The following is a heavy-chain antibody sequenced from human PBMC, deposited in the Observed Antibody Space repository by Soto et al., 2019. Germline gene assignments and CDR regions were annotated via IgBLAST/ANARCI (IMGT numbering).Heavy chain of an antibody. CDR3: AIFRFLDGGGWFDP. V-gene: IGHV4-59*01. J-gene: IGHJ5*02. D-gene: IGHD3-3*01. CDR1: GGSISSYY. Sequence: SETLSLTCTVSGGSISSYYWSWIRQPPGKGLEWIGYIYYSGSTNYNPSLKSRVTISVDTSKNQFSLKLSSVTAADTAVYYCAIFRFLDGGGWFDPWGQGTLVTVSS. CDR2: IYYSGST.